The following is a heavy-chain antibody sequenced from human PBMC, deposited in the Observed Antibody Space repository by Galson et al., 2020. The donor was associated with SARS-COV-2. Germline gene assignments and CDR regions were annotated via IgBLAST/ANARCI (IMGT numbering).Heavy chain of an antibody. CDR3: VKGGNGSNGAFDF. CDR2: ISISGGST. D-gene: IGHD3-10*01. Sequence: GGSLRLSCAASGFSFSSYGMHWVRQAPGKGLEYVSGISISGGSTYDADSMKGRFTISRDNSKNTLYLQISSLRPEDTAVYYCVKGGNGSNGAFDFWGQGTMVTVSS. J-gene: IGHJ3*01. V-gene: IGHV3-64D*06. CDR1: GFSFSSYG.